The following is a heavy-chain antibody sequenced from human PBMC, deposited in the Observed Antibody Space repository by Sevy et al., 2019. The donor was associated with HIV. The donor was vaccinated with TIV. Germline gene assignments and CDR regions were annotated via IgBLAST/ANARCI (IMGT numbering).Heavy chain of an antibody. Sequence: GGSLRLSCAASGFTVSSNYMSWVRQAPGKGLEWVSVIYSGGSTYYADPVKGRFTISRDNSKNTLYLQMNSLRAEDTAVYYCARSSSGWSGLFDYWGQGTLVTVSS. CDR3: ARSSSGWSGLFDY. D-gene: IGHD6-19*01. V-gene: IGHV3-66*02. CDR1: GFTVSSNY. J-gene: IGHJ4*02. CDR2: IYSGGST.